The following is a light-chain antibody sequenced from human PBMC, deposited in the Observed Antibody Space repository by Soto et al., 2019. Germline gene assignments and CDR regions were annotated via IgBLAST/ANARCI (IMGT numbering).Light chain of an antibody. CDR1: SSDVGGYNY. V-gene: IGLV2-11*01. J-gene: IGLJ2*01. CDR2: DVS. CDR3: CSYAGSLVV. Sequence: QSVLTQPRSVSGSPGQSVTISCTGTSSDVGGYNYVSWYQQHPGKAPKLMIYDVSKRPSGVPDRFSGSKSGNTASLTISGLQAEDEADYYFCSYAGSLVVFGGGTKLTVL.